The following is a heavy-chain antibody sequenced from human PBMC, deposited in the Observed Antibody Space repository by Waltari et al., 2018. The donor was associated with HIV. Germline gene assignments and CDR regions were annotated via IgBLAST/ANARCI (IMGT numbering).Heavy chain of an antibody. CDR3: ARWGRGTSSANDYSGFDI. J-gene: IGHJ3*02. Sequence: QVQLQQWGVGLLKPSDTLSLTCAVSGGSLSPHHWDWTRQFPEKGLQWIGEIHHSGRTNYNPYLKSRLTLSVDTSKKQLSLRLTSVTAADTATYYCARWGRGTSSANDYSGFDIWGQGIMVIVSS. CDR1: GGSLSPHH. CDR2: IHHSGRT. V-gene: IGHV4-34*02. D-gene: IGHD1-1*01.